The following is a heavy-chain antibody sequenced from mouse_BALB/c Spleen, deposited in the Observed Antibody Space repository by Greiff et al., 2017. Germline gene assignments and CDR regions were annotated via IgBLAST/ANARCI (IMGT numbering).Heavy chain of an antibody. D-gene: IGHD1-2*01. CDR3: ARDLFTTATWAMDY. J-gene: IGHJ4*01. Sequence: EVKLMESGPGLVKPSQSLSLTCTVTGYSITSDYAWNWIRQLPGNKLEWMGYISYSGSTSYNPSLKSRISITRDTSKNQFFLQLNSVTTEDTATYYCARDLFTTATWAMDYWGQGTSVTVSS. V-gene: IGHV3-2*02. CDR2: ISYSGST. CDR1: GYSITSDYA.